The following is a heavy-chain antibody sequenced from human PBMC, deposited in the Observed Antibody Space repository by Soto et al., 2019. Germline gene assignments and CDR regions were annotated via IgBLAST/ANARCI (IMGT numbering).Heavy chain of an antibody. CDR1: GFTFSSYS. J-gene: IGHJ1*01. CDR3: ARESYCGGDCYTPMAEYFQH. Sequence: GGSLRLSCAASGFTFSSYSMNWVRQAPGKGLEWVSYISSSSSTIYYADSVKGRFTISRDNAKNSLYLQMNSLRDEDTAVYYCARESYCGGDCYTPMAEYFQHWGQGTLVTVSS. V-gene: IGHV3-48*02. CDR2: ISSSSSTI. D-gene: IGHD2-21*02.